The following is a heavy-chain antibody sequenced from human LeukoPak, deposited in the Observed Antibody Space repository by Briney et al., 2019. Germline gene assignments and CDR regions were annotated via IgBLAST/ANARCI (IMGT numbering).Heavy chain of an antibody. V-gene: IGHV4-34*01. Sequence: SETLSLTCAVYGGSFSDYYWSWIRQPPGKGLEWIGEITRSGGTNYSPSLKSRVTISLDTSKNHFFLELSSVTAADTAVYYCARGLDGNSIWYFDLWGRGTLVTVSS. J-gene: IGHJ2*01. D-gene: IGHD4-23*01. CDR1: GGSFSDYY. CDR2: ITRSGGT. CDR3: ARGLDGNSIWYFDL.